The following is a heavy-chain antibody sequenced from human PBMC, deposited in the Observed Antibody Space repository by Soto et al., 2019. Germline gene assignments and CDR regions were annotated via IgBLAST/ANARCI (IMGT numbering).Heavy chain of an antibody. J-gene: IGHJ6*02. CDR3: AREGLVLVPTTVNSDYYYYAMDV. Sequence: GASVKVSCKASGYTFTSYGISWVRQAPGQGLEWMGWINANTGTTNYAQKFQGRVTITADESTNTAYMELSSLRSEDTAVYYCAREGLVLVPTTVNSDYYYYAMDVWGQGTTVTVSS. D-gene: IGHD2-2*01. V-gene: IGHV1-18*01. CDR2: INANTGTT. CDR1: GYTFTSYG.